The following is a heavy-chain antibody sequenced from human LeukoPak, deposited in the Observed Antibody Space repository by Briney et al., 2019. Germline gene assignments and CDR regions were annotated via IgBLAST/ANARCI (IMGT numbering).Heavy chain of an antibody. CDR1: GSTFTTYS. Sequence: EPLKISGKAPGSTFTTYSIRWVRQMPGTGLAWLGRIDPRDSYTNSPPSFQAHVTLSADQSISPAYLQWSSLQASDTAIYDCGIVLLVAATLHIDYWGQGTLVTISS. CDR3: GIVLLVAATLHIDY. J-gene: IGHJ4*02. CDR2: IDPRDSYT. V-gene: IGHV5-10-1*01. D-gene: IGHD2-15*01.